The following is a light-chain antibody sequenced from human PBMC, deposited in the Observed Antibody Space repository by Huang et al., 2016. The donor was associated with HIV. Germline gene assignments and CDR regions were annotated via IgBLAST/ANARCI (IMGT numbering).Light chain of an antibody. J-gene: IGKJ3*01. CDR2: STA. CDR3: QQSFSTFPFT. V-gene: IGKV1-39*01. Sequence: DIQMSQSPSSLSASVGDRVTITCRESQTINNYLNWYQQKPGKAPKLLIFSTASLQSGVPSRFSGSGSGTDFTLTIDSLQPEDFATYHCQQSFSTFPFTFGPGTTVDIK. CDR1: QTINNY.